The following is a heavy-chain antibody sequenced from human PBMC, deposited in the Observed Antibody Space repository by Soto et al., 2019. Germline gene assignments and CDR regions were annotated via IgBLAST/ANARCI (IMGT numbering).Heavy chain of an antibody. CDR2: ISSNGAST. CDR3: VKDYAPWNGYYSDAFDV. V-gene: IGHV3-64D*08. J-gene: IGHJ3*01. D-gene: IGHD3-3*01. CDR1: GFTFSRFA. Sequence: GGSLRLSCSASGFTFSRFALHWVRQAPGKGLEYISAISSNGASTYYADSVKGRFTISRDNSKNTLYLQLSSLRAEDTALYHWVKDYAPWNGYYSDAFDVWGQGTEVTVSS.